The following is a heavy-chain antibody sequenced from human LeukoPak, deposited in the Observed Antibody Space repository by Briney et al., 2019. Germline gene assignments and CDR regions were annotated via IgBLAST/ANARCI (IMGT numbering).Heavy chain of an antibody. J-gene: IGHJ5*02. D-gene: IGHD6-13*01. CDR1: GFTFSSYS. CDR3: ARDKRIIAAAWYGNWFDP. CDR2: ISSSSSYI. Sequence: GGSLRLSCAASGFTFSSYSMNWVRQAPGKGLEWVSSISSSSSYIYYADSVKGRFTISRDNVKNSLYLQMNSLRAEDTAVYYCARDKRIIAAAWYGNWFDPWGQGTLVTVSS. V-gene: IGHV3-21*01.